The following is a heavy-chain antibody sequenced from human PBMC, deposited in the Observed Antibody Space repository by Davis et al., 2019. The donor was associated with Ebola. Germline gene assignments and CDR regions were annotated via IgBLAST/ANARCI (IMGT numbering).Heavy chain of an antibody. CDR2: MHPVSGRT. CDR1: GYTFNNHE. CDR3: ARDAVGDNILKLDY. Sequence: ASVKVSCKASGYTFNNHEINWLRQATGQGLEWMGWMHPVSGRTGYAQKFQGRVTMTSDTSTGTVYMELLRLMSDDTAVYYCARDAVGDNILKLDYWGQGTLVTVSS. D-gene: IGHD4-17*01. V-gene: IGHV1-8*02. J-gene: IGHJ4*02.